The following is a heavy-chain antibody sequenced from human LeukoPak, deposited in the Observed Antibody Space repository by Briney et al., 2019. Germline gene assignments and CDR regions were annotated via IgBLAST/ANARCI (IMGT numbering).Heavy chain of an antibody. V-gene: IGHV1-18*01. D-gene: IGHD3-22*01. J-gene: IGHJ6*03. Sequence: GASVKVSCKPSVYTLTSYVFTWVRQAPGQGLEWMGRIIANNGNTKYAQKLQGRDTMTTDTSTSTAYMELRSMRSDDTAVYYCARLAETHYYDSSGFYRGDYYYYMDVWGKGTTVTVSS. CDR1: VYTLTSYV. CDR3: ARLAETHYYDSSGFYRGDYYYYMDV. CDR2: IIANNGNT.